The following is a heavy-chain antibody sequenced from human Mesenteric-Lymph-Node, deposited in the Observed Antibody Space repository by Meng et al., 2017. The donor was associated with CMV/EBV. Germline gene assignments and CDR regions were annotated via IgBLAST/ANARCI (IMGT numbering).Heavy chain of an antibody. CDR1: GFTFSSYS. J-gene: IGHJ3*02. CDR2: ISTISTI. CDR3: ARDSSPGSGSVWYDACDI. D-gene: IGHD6-19*01. V-gene: IGHV3-48*04. Sequence: GGSLRLSCAASGFTFSSYSMNWVRLAPGKGLEWVSYISTISTIYYADSVKGRFTISRDSAKNSLSLQMNSLRADDTAIYFCARDSSPGSGSVWYDACDIWGQGTMVTVSS.